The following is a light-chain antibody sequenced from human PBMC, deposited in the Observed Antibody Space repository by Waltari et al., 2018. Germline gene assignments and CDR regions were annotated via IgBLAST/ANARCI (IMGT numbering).Light chain of an antibody. CDR3: QQSYSTPWT. CDR1: QRIGTS. Sequence: QVPQSLSSLSAPVGNRVTITCRASQRIGTSLSWYQHKPGKAPKLLIYAASRLQSGVPSRFSGSGSGTDFTLTVSSLQPEDFATYYCQQSYSTPWTFGQGAKVEIK. V-gene: IGKV1-39*01. J-gene: IGKJ1*01. CDR2: AAS.